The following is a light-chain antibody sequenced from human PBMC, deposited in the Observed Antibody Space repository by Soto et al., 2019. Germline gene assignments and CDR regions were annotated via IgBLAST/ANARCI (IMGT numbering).Light chain of an antibody. J-gene: IGKJ5*01. V-gene: IGKV3-11*01. CDR3: QHRSNWPPG. CDR1: QSITNY. Sequence: EIVLTQSPATLSLSPGDRATLSCRASQSITNYVGWYQQKPGQAPRLLIYATSNRATGIPARFSGSGSGTDFTLTISSLAPEDFAVYYCQHRSNWPPGFGQGTRLEIK. CDR2: ATS.